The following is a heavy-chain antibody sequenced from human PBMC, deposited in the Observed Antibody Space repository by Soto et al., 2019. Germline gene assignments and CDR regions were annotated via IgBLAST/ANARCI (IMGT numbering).Heavy chain of an antibody. CDR2: IYSSGST. CDR3: ARDHPHSYGVYYFDY. D-gene: IGHD5-18*01. J-gene: IGHJ4*02. V-gene: IGHV4-61*08. Sequence: SETLSLTCAVSGGSISSGGYSWSWIRQPPGKGLEWIGYIYSSGSTHYNPSLQNRVTISIDTSKNQVSLKVNSVTAADTAVYYCARDHPHSYGVYYFDYWGQGTPVTVSS. CDR1: GGSISSGGYS.